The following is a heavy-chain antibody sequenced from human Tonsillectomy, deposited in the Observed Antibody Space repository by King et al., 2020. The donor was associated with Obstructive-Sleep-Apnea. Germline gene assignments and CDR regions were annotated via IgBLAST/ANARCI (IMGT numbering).Heavy chain of an antibody. CDR1: GFTFSSYG. D-gene: IGHD3-22*01. J-gene: IGHJ4*02. CDR2: IWYDGSKK. Sequence: QLVQSGGGVVQPWRSLRLSCAAFGFTFSSYGMHWVRQAPGKGLEGVAVIWYDGSKKYYADSVKGRFTISRDNSKNTLYLQMNSLRAEDTAVYYCAREDNYDYPDYWGQGTLVTVSS. CDR3: AREDNYDYPDY. V-gene: IGHV3-33*01.